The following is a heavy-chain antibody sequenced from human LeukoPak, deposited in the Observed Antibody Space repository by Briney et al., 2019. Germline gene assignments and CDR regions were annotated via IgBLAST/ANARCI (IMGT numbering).Heavy chain of an antibody. J-gene: IGHJ5*02. CDR1: GYTFTGYY. CDR3: AREDGYRYES. Sequence: GASVKVSCKASGYTFTGYYMHWVRQAPGQGLEWMGWINPNSGGTNYAQKFQGRVTMTRDTSISTACMELSGLGSDDTAVYYCAREDGYRYESWGQGALVTVSS. CDR2: INPNSGGT. V-gene: IGHV1-2*02. D-gene: IGHD5-18*01.